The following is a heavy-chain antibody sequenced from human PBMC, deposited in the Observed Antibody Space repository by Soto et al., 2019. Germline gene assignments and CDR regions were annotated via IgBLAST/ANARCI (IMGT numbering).Heavy chain of an antibody. D-gene: IGHD6-19*01. CDR1: GGTFSSYA. Sequence: SSVKVSCKASGGTFSSYAISWVRQAPGQGLEWMGGIIPIFGTANYAQKFQGRVTITADESTSTAYMELSSLRSEDTAVYYCAREEGAVARIFYYYGMDVWGQGTTVTVS. V-gene: IGHV1-69*13. CDR2: IIPIFGTA. J-gene: IGHJ6*02. CDR3: AREEGAVARIFYYYGMDV.